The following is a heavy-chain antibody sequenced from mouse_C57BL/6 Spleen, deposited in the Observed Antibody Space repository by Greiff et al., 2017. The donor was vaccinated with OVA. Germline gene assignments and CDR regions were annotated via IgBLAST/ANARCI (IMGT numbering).Heavy chain of an antibody. J-gene: IGHJ4*01. V-gene: IGHV1-39*01. CDR3: ARKKTYGSNYAMDY. Sequence: QLQQSGPELVKPGASVKISCKASGYSFTDYNMNWVKQSNGKSLEWIGVINPNYGTTSYNQKFKGKATLTVDQSSSTAYMQLNSLTSEDSAVYYCARKKTYGSNYAMDYWGQGTSVTVSS. CDR2: INPNYGTT. D-gene: IGHD1-1*01. CDR1: GYSFTDYN.